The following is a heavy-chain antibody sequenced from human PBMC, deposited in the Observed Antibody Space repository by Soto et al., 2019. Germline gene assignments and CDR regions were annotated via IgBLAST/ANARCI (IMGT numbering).Heavy chain of an antibody. CDR1: GGSFSGNY. Sequence: PSETLSLTCAVYGGSFSGNYWIWIRQPPGKGLEWIGEINHSGSSNYNPSLKSRVTISVDTSKNQFSLRLNSVTAADTAVYYCARGNIPSRGVFCYWGEGTQVPVSS. CDR3: ARGNIPSRGVFCY. CDR2: INHSGSS. V-gene: IGHV4-34*01. J-gene: IGHJ4*02. D-gene: IGHD3-10*01.